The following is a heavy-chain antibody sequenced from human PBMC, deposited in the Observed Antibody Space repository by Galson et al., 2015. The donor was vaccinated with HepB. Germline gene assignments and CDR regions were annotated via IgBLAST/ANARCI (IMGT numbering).Heavy chain of an antibody. CDR1: GFTFSSYA. Sequence: SLRLSCAASGFTFSSYAMHWVRQAPGKGLEWVAVISYDGSNKYYADSVKGRFTISRDNSKNTLYLQMNSLRAEDTAAYYCARDGRGDIAVASRPFDYWGQGTLVTVSS. CDR3: ARDGRGDIAVASRPFDY. CDR2: ISYDGSNK. D-gene: IGHD6-19*01. J-gene: IGHJ4*02. V-gene: IGHV3-30-3*01.